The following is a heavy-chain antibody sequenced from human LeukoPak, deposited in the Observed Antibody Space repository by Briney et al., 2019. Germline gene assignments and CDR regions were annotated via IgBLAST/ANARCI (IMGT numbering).Heavy chain of an antibody. V-gene: IGHV4-4*09. CDR2: IYSNGST. Sequence: SETLSLTCIVSGGSISGYYWNWIRQPPGKGLEWIGHIYSNGSTNYNPSLKTRVTISLDSASNQFSLKLSSVTAADTAVYYCARGHPLNVNYYDSSGYYPSNWFDPWGQGTLVTVSS. J-gene: IGHJ5*02. CDR3: ARGHPLNVNYYDSSGYYPSNWFDP. D-gene: IGHD3-22*01. CDR1: GGSISGYY.